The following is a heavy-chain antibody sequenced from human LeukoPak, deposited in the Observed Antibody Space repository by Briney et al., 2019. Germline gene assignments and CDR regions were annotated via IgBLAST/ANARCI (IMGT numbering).Heavy chain of an antibody. D-gene: IGHD3-10*01. J-gene: IGHJ4*02. CDR2: IKSKTDGGAT. V-gene: IGHV3-15*01. Sequence: PGGSLRLSCAASEFTFRNAWMSWVRQAPGKGLEWVGRIKSKTDGGATDYAAPVKGRFTISRDDSKNTAYLQMNSLKTEDTAVYYCTRIPNYYYGSGSDLGYWGQGTLVTVSS. CDR1: EFTFRNAW. CDR3: TRIPNYYYGSGSDLGY.